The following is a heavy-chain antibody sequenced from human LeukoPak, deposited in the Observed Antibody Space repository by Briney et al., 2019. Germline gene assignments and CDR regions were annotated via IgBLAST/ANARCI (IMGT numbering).Heavy chain of an antibody. J-gene: IGHJ3*02. CDR1: GGSISSYY. D-gene: IGHD1-26*01. Sequence: SETLSLTCTVSGGSISSYYWSWIRQPSGKGLEWIGYIYYSGSTNYNPSLKSRVTISVDTSKNQFSLKLSSVTAADTAVYYCAREGGRNLFAFDIWGQGTMVTVSS. CDR2: IYYSGST. V-gene: IGHV4-59*01. CDR3: AREGGRNLFAFDI.